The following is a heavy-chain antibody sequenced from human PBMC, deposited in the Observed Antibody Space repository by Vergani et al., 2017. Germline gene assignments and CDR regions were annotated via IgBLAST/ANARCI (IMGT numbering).Heavy chain of an antibody. V-gene: IGHV3-21*01. J-gene: IGHJ3*02. CDR2: IISSSTYI. Sequence: EVQLVESGGGLVKPGGSLRLSCAASGFTFSSYSMNWVRQAPGKGLEWVSSIISSSTYIYYADSVKGRFTISRDNAKNSLYLQMNSLRAEDTAVYYCARIRSIAAAGFDAFDIWGQGTMVTVSS. D-gene: IGHD6-13*01. CDR1: GFTFSSYS. CDR3: ARIRSIAAAGFDAFDI.